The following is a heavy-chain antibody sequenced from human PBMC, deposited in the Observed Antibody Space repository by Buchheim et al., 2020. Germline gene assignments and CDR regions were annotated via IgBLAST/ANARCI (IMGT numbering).Heavy chain of an antibody. D-gene: IGHD3-10*01. CDR3: ARGSPMVF. Sequence: QVQLQESGPGLVKPSQPLSLTCTVSGGSISRGSYYWTWIRQPAGKGLEWIGRIYPSGSTNYNPSLKSRVTIPVDTSKNKISLKLSSVTAADTAMYYCARGSPMVFWGQGTL. CDR1: GGSISRGSYY. CDR2: IYPSGST. V-gene: IGHV4-61*02. J-gene: IGHJ4*02.